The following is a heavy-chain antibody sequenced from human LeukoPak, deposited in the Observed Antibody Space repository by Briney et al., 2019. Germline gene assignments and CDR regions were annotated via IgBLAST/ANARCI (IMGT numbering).Heavy chain of an antibody. V-gene: IGHV3-21*01. Sequence: PGGSLRLSCAASGFTFSTYSMNWAREAPGGGLEGVSSISRSSSYIYYADSLKGRFTISRDNAKNSLYLQMNSLRAEDTAVYYCARIQLNSYYYYMDVWGKGTTVTVSS. CDR3: ARIQLNSYYYYMDV. J-gene: IGHJ6*03. D-gene: IGHD2-2*01. CDR1: GFTFSTYS. CDR2: ISRSSSYI.